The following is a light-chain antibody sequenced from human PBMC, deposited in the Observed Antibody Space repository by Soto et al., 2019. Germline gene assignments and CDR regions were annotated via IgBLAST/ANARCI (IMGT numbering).Light chain of an antibody. Sequence: DIQMTQSPSTLSASVGDRVTITCRASQSMNDWLAWYQQKPGKAPKVLIYDASSLQSGVPSRFSGSGSGTEFTLTIDSLQPDDVGTYYCLRYNAFSQTFGQGTKVEI. CDR3: LRYNAFSQT. J-gene: IGKJ1*01. V-gene: IGKV1-5*01. CDR1: QSMNDW. CDR2: DAS.